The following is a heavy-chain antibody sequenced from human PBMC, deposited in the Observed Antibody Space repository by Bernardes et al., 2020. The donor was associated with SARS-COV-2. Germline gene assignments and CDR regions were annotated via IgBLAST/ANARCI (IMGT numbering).Heavy chain of an antibody. D-gene: IGHD3-16*01. V-gene: IGHV3-23*01. CDR2: INDDGGSG. CDR3: AKVMGVYVWGTYGF. J-gene: IGHJ4*02. Sequence: GGSLRLSCAASGFSFSSYAMGWVRQAPGKGLEWVSSINDDGGSGYYADSVRGRFTISRDNSKNTLYLEVNSLRADDTALYYCAKVMGVYVWGTYGFWGQGTLVTVSS. CDR1: GFSFSSYA.